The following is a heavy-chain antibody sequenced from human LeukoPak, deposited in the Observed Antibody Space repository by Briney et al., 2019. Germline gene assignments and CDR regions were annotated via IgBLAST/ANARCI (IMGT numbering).Heavy chain of an antibody. D-gene: IGHD3-9*01. J-gene: IGHJ4*02. CDR2: INTNTGNP. Sequence: ASVKVSRKASGYTFTSYAMNWVRQAPGQGLEWMGWINTNTGNPTYAQGFTGRFVFSLDTSVSTAYLQISSLKAEDTAVYYCARSNFDWLLRIIDYWGQGTLVTVSS. CDR3: ARSNFDWLLRIIDY. CDR1: GYTFTSYA. V-gene: IGHV7-4-1*02.